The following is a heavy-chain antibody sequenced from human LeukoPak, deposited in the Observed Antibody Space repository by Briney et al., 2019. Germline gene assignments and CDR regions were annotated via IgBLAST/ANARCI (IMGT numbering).Heavy chain of an antibody. CDR2: ISSTSSTI. Sequence: GGSLRLSCAASGFTFSSYNMNWVRQAPGKGLEWLSYISSTSSTIYYADSVKGRLTISRDNAKNSLYLHMNSLRGEDTAVYYCVRGDWGSNFDYWGQGTLVTVSS. CDR3: VRGDWGSNFDY. V-gene: IGHV3-48*01. D-gene: IGHD7-27*01. J-gene: IGHJ4*02. CDR1: GFTFSSYN.